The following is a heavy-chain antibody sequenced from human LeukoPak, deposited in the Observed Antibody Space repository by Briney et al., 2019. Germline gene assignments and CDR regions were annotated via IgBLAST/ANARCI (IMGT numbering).Heavy chain of an antibody. J-gene: IGHJ4*02. CDR1: GFTFSSYW. CDR3: ARGSQWLDSWFDC. Sequence: GGSLRLSCAASGFTFSSYWMHWVRQAPGKGLEWVAVISYDGSNKYYADSEKGRITISRDNSKNMLYLQMNSLRTEDTAVYYCARGSQWLDSWFDCWGQGTLVTVSS. CDR2: ISYDGSNK. D-gene: IGHD6-19*01. V-gene: IGHV3-30-3*01.